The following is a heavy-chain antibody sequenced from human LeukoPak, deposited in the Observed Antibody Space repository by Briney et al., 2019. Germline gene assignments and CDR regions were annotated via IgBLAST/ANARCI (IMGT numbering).Heavy chain of an antibody. CDR1: GYTFTGYY. V-gene: IGHV1-2*02. D-gene: IGHD3-10*01. CDR3: ERSPRGFGDY. CDR2: INPNSGGT. Sequence: ASVKVSCKASGYTFTGYYMHWVRQAPGQGLEWMGWINPNSGGTNYAQKFQGRVTMTRDTATRTVYMELSSLRSEDTAVYYCERSPRGFGDYWGQGTLVTVSS. J-gene: IGHJ4*02.